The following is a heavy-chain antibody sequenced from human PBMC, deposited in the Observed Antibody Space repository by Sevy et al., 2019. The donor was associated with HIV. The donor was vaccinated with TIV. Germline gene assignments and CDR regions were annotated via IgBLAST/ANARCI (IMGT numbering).Heavy chain of an antibody. D-gene: IGHD3-9*01. CDR1: GGSISSSNYY. CDR3: AGMEVGGYDLLTGRSTGWFDP. CDR2: IYCSGSP. Sequence: SETLSLTCTVSGGSISSSNYYWGWIRQPPGKGLEWIGSIYCSGSPYYNPSLRSPVTISVDTSKNQVFLNLSSVTAPDTYVDYCAGMEVGGYDLLTGRSTGWFDPWGQGTLVTVSS. V-gene: IGHV4-39*01. J-gene: IGHJ5*02.